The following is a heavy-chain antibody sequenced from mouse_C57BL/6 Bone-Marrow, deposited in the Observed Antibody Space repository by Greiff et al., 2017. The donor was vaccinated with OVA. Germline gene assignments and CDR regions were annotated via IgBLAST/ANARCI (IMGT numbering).Heavy chain of an antibody. D-gene: IGHD2-5*01. Sequence: EVKLVESGGDLVKPGGSLKLSCAASGFTFSSYGMSWVRQTPDKRLEWVATISSGGSYTYYPDSVKGRFTISRDNAKNTLYLQMSSLKSEDTAMDYCARHYSNYVDYWGQGTTLTVSS. CDR3: ARHYSNYVDY. CDR1: GFTFSSYG. J-gene: IGHJ2*01. CDR2: ISSGGSYT. V-gene: IGHV5-6*01.